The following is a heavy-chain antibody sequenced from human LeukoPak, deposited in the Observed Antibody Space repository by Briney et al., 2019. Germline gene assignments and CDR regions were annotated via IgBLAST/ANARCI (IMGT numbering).Heavy chain of an antibody. CDR3: ARVGSDSSGYYYDY. Sequence: SVKVSCKASGGTFSSYAISWVRQAPGQGLEWMGRIIPILGIANYAQKFQGRVTITADKSTSTAYMELSSLRSEDTAVYYCARVGSDSSGYYYDYWGQGTLVTVSS. CDR2: IIPILGIA. J-gene: IGHJ4*02. CDR1: GGTFSSYA. V-gene: IGHV1-69*04. D-gene: IGHD3-22*01.